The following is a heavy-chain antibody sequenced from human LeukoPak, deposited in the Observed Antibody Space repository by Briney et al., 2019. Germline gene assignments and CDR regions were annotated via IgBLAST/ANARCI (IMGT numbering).Heavy chain of an antibody. D-gene: IGHD1-14*01. CDR2: INHSGST. J-gene: IGHJ4*02. CDR1: GGSFSGYY. V-gene: IGHV4-34*01. CDR3: ARGAPVATFRRSYYFDY. Sequence: PSETLSLTCAVYGGSFSGYYWSWIRQPPGKGLEWIGEINHSGSTNYNPSLKSRVTISVDTSKNQFSLKLSSVTAADTAVYYCARGAPVATFRRSYYFDYWGQGTLVTVSS.